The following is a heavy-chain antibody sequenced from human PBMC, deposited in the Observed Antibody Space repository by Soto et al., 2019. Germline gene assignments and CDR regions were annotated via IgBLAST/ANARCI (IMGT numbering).Heavy chain of an antibody. J-gene: IGHJ4*02. CDR2: INAGNGNT. Sequence: GASVKVSCKASGYTFTSYAMHWVRQAPGQRLEWMGWINAGNGNTKYAQKFQGRVTMTRDTSTSTVYMELSSLRSEDTAVYYCARDPPGSSWHFDYWGQGTLVTVSS. CDR3: ARDPPGSSWHFDY. CDR1: GYTFTSYA. V-gene: IGHV1-3*01. D-gene: IGHD6-13*01.